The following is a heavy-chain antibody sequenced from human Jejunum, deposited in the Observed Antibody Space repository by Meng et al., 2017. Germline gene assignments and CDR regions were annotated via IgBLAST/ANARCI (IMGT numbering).Heavy chain of an antibody. Sequence: HLQLEESGPGLAKPSGTLSLTCTVSGDSVNSNGGYWGWIRQSPGKGLEWIGTISYSATTYYNPSLKTRVTISVDTSKNQVSLNLGSVTAADTGIYHCARHCGYRSGCHQYFDYWGQGTLVTVSS. CDR3: ARHCGYRSGCHQYFDY. J-gene: IGHJ4*02. CDR1: GDSVNSNGGY. CDR2: ISYSATT. D-gene: IGHD6-19*01. V-gene: IGHV4-39*01.